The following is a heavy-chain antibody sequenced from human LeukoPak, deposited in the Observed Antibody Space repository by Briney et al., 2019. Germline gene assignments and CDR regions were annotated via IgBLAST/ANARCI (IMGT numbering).Heavy chain of an antibody. CDR2: MDPNNGNT. J-gene: IGHJ4*02. V-gene: IGHV1-8*01. D-gene: IGHD3-16*02. Sequence: ASVKVSCKASGYTFPSYDITWVRQAPGQGLEWMGGMDPNNGNTDYAQKFQGRVTMTRTTSISTAYMELSSLRSEDTAVYYCARGRNIYYDYLWGNFRLDYWGQGTLVTVSS. CDR3: ARGRNIYYDYLWGNFRLDY. CDR1: GYTFPSYD.